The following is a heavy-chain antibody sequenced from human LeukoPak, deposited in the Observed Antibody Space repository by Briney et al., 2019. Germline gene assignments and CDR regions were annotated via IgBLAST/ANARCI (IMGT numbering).Heavy chain of an antibody. Sequence: GGSLRLSCAASGFTVSSSYMSWVRQAPGKGLEWVSVIYSGGSTYYADSVKGRLTISRDNSKNTLYLQMNSLRAEDTAVYYCARELDSGSYPAYYGMDVWGQGTTVTVSS. CDR3: ARELDSGSYPAYYGMDV. D-gene: IGHD1-26*01. J-gene: IGHJ6*02. CDR1: GFTVSSSY. V-gene: IGHV3-66*01. CDR2: IYSGGST.